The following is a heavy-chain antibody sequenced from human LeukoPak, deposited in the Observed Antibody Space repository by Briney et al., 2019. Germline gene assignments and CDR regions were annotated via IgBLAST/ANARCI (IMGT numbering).Heavy chain of an antibody. V-gene: IGHV4-59*01. CDR1: GGSISSYY. J-gene: IGHJ4*02. D-gene: IGHD3-9*01. CDR3: ARSVRDDILTGFDY. Sequence: SETLSLTCTVSGGSISSYYWSWIRQPPGKGLEWIGYIYYSGSTNYNPSLKSRVTLSVDTSKNQFSLKLSSVTAADTAVYYCARSVRDDILTGFDYWGQGTLVTVSS. CDR2: IYYSGST.